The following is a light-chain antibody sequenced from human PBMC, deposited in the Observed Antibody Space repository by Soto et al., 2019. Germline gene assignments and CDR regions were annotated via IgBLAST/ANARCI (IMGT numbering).Light chain of an antibody. CDR2: GVS. J-gene: IGKJ4*01. CDR3: QQYGSSSLT. Sequence: PGRRAPLSCRASQSVSSNYVAWYQQKPGQAPRLLIYGVSSRATGIPDRFSGSGSGTDFTLTISDVQPEDFAVYYCQQYGSSSLTFGGGTKVDIK. V-gene: IGKV3-20*01. CDR1: QSVSSNY.